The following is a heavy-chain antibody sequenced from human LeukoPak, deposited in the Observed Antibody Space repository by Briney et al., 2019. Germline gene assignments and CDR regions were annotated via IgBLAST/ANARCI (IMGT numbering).Heavy chain of an antibody. D-gene: IGHD3-3*01. CDR1: GYTLTELS. CDR2: FDPEDGER. J-gene: IGHJ3*01. V-gene: IGHV1-24*01. Sequence: ASVKVSCKVSGYTLTELSTHWVRQAPGKGLEWMGGFDPEDGERIYAQKFQDRVTMTGDTSTDTAYMELRSLRSEDTAMYYCATALRLEALDFWGHGTMVTVSS. CDR3: ATALRLEALDF.